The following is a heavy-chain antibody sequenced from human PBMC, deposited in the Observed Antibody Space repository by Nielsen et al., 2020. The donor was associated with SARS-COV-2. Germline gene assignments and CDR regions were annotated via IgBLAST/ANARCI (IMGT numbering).Heavy chain of an antibody. CDR3: ARDRYGILTGYDNYGMDV. CDR2: IYKSGST. Sequence: WIRQPPGKGLEWIGYIYKSGSTEYNPSLKSRVTISVDMSKNQFSLKVRSVTAADTAVYYCARDRYGILTGYDNYGMDVWGQGTTVTVSS. D-gene: IGHD3-9*01. J-gene: IGHJ6*02. V-gene: IGHV4-59*01.